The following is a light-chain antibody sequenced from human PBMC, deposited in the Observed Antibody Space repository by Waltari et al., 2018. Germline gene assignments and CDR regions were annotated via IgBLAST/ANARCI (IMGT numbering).Light chain of an antibody. CDR1: QSLSKKY. Sequence: VLTQSPGPLSLSPGARGTPACRASQSLSKKYLAWYQQKPGQAHRLLIYCASSMAAGIPDRFSGSGSGTDFTLTISRLEPEDFAMYYCQQYGSSVMYTFGQGTKLEIK. CDR2: CAS. V-gene: IGKV3-20*01. J-gene: IGKJ2*01. CDR3: QQYGSSVMYT.